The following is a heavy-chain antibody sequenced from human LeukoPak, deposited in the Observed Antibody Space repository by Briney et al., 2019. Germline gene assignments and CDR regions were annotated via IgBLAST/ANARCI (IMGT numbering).Heavy chain of an antibody. V-gene: IGHV3-21*01. Sequence: PGGSLRLSCAASGFTFKTYSMNWVRQAPGKGLEWVSSISGSGSDIYYPDSMKGRFTISGDNAKNSLYLQMTSLRAEDTAVYYCARRTYPNDAFDIWGQGTMVSVSS. CDR3: ARRTYPNDAFDI. J-gene: IGHJ3*02. CDR2: ISGSGSDI. CDR1: GFTFKTYS. D-gene: IGHD1-7*01.